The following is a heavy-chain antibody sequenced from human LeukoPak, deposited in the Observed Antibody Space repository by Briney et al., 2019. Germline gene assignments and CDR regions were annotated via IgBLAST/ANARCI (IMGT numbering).Heavy chain of an antibody. D-gene: IGHD2/OR15-2a*01. V-gene: IGHV1-46*01. CDR3: ALEYNANFHFQY. J-gene: IGHJ4*02. Sequence: AASVKVSCKASGDTFTSYHIHWMRQAPGQGLEWMGIITPSTGVTNYPQKFRGRITMTRDTSTSTVYMELRSLRSEDTAVYYCALEYNANFHFQYWGQATLVTVSS. CDR1: GDTFTSYH. CDR2: ITPSTGVT.